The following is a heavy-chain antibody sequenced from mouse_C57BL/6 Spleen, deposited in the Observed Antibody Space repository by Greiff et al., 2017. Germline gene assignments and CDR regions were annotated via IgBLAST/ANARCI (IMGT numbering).Heavy chain of an antibody. D-gene: IGHD1-1*01. V-gene: IGHV3-6*01. CDR3: AREGGSYFDY. CDR2: ISYDGSN. Sequence: EVQLVASGPGLVKPSQSLSLTCSVTGYSITSGYYWNWIRQFPGNKLEWMGYISYDGSNNYNPSLKNRISITRDTSKNQFFLKLNSVTTEDTATYYCAREGGSYFDYWGQGTTLTVSS. J-gene: IGHJ2*01. CDR1: GYSITSGYY.